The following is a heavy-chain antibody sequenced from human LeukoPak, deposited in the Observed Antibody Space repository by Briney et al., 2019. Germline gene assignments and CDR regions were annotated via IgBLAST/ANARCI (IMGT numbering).Heavy chain of an antibody. D-gene: IGHD2-21*02. V-gene: IGHV3-30*03. J-gene: IGHJ6*04. Sequence: SWRSLSLSCAASGFTFSSYGLHWVRQAPGKGLEWVAVISYDGSHKYSADSVKGRFTISRDNSKNTLYLQMNSLRTEDTAVYFCSASRPQYGDDYGLDVWGDGTSVTVSS. CDR2: ISYDGSHK. CDR3: SASRPQYGDDYGLDV. CDR1: GFTFSSYG.